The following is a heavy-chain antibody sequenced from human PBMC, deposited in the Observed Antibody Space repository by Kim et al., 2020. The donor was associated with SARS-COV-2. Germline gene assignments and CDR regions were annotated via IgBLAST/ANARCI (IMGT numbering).Heavy chain of an antibody. D-gene: IGHD1-1*01. CDR1: GFSLTNNRVA. V-gene: IGHV2-5*02. Sequence: SGPTLVNPTQTLTLTCTFSGFSLTNNRVAVGWIRQPPGKALEWLAIIYGDEDKNYSPSLQSRLTITKDTSKNQVVLIMTNMDPVDTGTYFCAHRRQPWDGDCFDTWGQGTLVTVSS. J-gene: IGHJ5*02. CDR2: IYGDEDK. CDR3: AHRRQPWDGDCFDT.